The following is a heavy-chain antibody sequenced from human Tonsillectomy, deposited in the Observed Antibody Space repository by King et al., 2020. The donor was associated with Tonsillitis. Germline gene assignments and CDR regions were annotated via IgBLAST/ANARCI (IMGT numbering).Heavy chain of an antibody. CDR2: IDGRFSTI. CDR1: GFTFNSHS. D-gene: IGHD1-1*01. Sequence: VQLVESGGGLVQPGGSLRLSCAASGFTFNSHSMNWVRQAPGKGLEWVSYIDGRFSTISYADSVKGRFTISGDNAKNSLYLQMNSLRAEDTAVYYCARDHNWAFDYWGQGTLVTVSS. V-gene: IGHV3-48*01. J-gene: IGHJ4*02. CDR3: ARDHNWAFDY.